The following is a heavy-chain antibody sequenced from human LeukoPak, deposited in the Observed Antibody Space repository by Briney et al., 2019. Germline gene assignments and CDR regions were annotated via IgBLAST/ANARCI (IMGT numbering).Heavy chain of an antibody. CDR2: INHSGST. CDR3: ARHDAALYTYSSGMDV. Sequence: SETLSLTCAVYGGSFSGYYWSWIRQPPGKGLEWIGEINHSGSTNYSPSLKSRVTISVDLSKNQFFLKLSSVTAAGTAVYYCARHDAALYTYSSGMDVWRQGTTVTVSS. J-gene: IGHJ6*02. CDR1: GGSFSGYY. D-gene: IGHD2-2*02. V-gene: IGHV4-34*01.